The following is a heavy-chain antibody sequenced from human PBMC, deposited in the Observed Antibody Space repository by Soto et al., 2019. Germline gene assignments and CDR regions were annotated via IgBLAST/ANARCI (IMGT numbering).Heavy chain of an antibody. CDR3: ARDTHYYGYSAYYEDWFDP. V-gene: IGHV4-59*01. D-gene: IGHD3-22*01. Sequence: PSETLSLTCTVSGGSISGYYWSWIRQPPGKGLEWVGYINYGGSTNSNPSLKSRVTISVDTSKNQFSLKLSSVTAADTAVYYCARDTHYYGYSAYYEDWFDPWGQGTLVTVSS. CDR2: INYGGST. J-gene: IGHJ5*02. CDR1: GGSISGYY.